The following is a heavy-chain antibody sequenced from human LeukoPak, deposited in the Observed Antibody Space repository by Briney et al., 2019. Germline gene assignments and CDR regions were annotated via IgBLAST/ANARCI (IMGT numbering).Heavy chain of an antibody. Sequence: GGSLRLSCAAPGFTFDDYGMSWVRQVPGNGNGGSTAYADSVKGRFTISRDNAKNSLFLQMNSLRAEDTAFYYCARHDFWSGFKGGDYWGQGTLVTVSS. J-gene: IGHJ4*02. D-gene: IGHD3-3*01. V-gene: IGHV3-20*04. CDR3: ARHDFWSGFKGGDY. CDR1: GFTFDDYG. CDR2: GGST.